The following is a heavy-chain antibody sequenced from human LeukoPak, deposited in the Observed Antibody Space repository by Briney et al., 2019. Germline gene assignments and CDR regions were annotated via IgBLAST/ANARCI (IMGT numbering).Heavy chain of an antibody. CDR3: AFGLYDFDS. CDR2: IYYSGST. V-gene: IGHV4-39*07. D-gene: IGHD5/OR15-5a*01. Sequence: SETLSLTCTVSGGSISSSSYYWGWIRQPPGKGLEWIGSIYYSGSTYYNPSLKSRVTISVDTSKNQFSLKLSSVTAADTAVYYCAFGLYDFDSWGQGTLVTVFS. J-gene: IGHJ4*02. CDR1: GGSISSSSYY.